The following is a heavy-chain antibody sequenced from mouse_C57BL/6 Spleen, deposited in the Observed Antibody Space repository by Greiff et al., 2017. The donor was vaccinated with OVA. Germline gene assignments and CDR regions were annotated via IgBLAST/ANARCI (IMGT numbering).Heavy chain of an antibody. CDR2: IYPGDGDT. J-gene: IGHJ1*03. CDR1: GYAFSSSW. Sequence: QVQLQQSGPELVKPGASVKISCKASGYAFSSSWMNWVKQRPGKGLEWIGRIYPGDGDTNYNGKFKGKATLTADKSSSTAYMQLSSLTSEDSAVYFCARGGPYSNYWYFDVWGTGTTVTVSS. CDR3: ARGGPYSNYWYFDV. V-gene: IGHV1-82*01. D-gene: IGHD2-5*01.